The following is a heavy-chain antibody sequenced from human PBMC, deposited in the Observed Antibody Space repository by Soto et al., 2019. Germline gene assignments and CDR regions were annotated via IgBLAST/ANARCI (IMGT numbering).Heavy chain of an antibody. CDR2: IYHSGST. D-gene: IGHD6-19*01. V-gene: IGHV4-4*02. CDR3: ARAEAVAGPYYFDY. J-gene: IGHJ4*02. Sequence: SETLSLTCAVSGGSISSSNWWSWVRQPPGKGLEWIGEIYHSGSTNYNPSLKSRVTISVDKSKNQFSLKLSSVTAADTAVYYCARAEAVAGPYYFDYWGQGTLVTVSS. CDR1: GGSISSSNW.